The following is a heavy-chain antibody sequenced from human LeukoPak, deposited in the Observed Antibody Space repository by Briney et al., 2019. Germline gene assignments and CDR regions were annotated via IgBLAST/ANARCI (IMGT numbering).Heavy chain of an antibody. D-gene: IGHD1-20*01. V-gene: IGHV3-21*01. Sequence: GGSLRLSCAASGFTFSSYSMNWVRQAPGKGLEWVSFISSSRSYIYYADSVKGRFTISRDNAKNSLYLQMSSLRAEDMAAYYCGRDVNWNQIDYWGQGSLVTVSS. CDR2: ISSSRSYI. CDR3: GRDVNWNQIDY. CDR1: GFTFSSYS. J-gene: IGHJ4*02.